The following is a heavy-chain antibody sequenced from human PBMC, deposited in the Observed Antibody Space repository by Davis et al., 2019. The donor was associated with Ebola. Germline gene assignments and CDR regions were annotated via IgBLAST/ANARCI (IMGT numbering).Heavy chain of an antibody. CDR1: GFTFSSYA. D-gene: IGHD4-11*01. CDR2: ISGSGGTT. Sequence: GESLKISCAASGFTFSSYAMSWVRQAPGKGLEWVSGISGSGGTTYYADSVKGRFTISRDKSKNTLYLQMNSLRAEDTAVYYCAKPFMTTVTSFRWYFDLWGRGTLVTVSS. J-gene: IGHJ2*01. V-gene: IGHV3-23*01. CDR3: AKPFMTTVTSFRWYFDL.